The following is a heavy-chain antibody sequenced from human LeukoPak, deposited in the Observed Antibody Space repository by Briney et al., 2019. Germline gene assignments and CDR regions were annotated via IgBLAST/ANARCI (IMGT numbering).Heavy chain of an antibody. D-gene: IGHD3-3*01. V-gene: IGHV3-7*01. CDR3: ASIWSGYYYYFDY. CDR2: IKQDGSEK. J-gene: IGHJ4*02. Sequence: GGSLRLSCAASGFTFSSYRMSWVRQAPGKGLEWVANIKQDGSEKYYVDSVKGRFTISRDNAKNSLYLQMNSLRVEDTAVYYCASIWSGYYYYFDYWGQGTLVTVSS. CDR1: GFTFSSYR.